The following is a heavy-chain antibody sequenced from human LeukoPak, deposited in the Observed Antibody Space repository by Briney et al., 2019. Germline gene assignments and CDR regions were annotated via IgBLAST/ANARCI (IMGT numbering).Heavy chain of an antibody. J-gene: IGHJ3*02. Sequence: GESLKISCKGSGYSFTSYWIGWVRQMPGKGLGWMGSFYPGDSDTRCSPSFQGQVTISADKSISTAYLQWSSLKASDTAMYYCALHPYYYDSSGLGGDAFDIWGQGTMVTVSS. D-gene: IGHD3-22*01. CDR1: GYSFTSYW. CDR3: ALHPYYYDSSGLGGDAFDI. V-gene: IGHV5-51*01. CDR2: FYPGDSDT.